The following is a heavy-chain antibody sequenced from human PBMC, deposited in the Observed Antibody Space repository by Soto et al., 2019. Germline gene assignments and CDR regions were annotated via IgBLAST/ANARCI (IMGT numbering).Heavy chain of an antibody. CDR3: ARQNKYSSSSHYRGEIAADQEYNWFDP. Sequence: PGESLKISCKGSGYSFTSYWISWVRQMPGKGLEWMGRIDPSDSYTNYSPSFQGHVTISADKSISTAYLQWSSLKASGTAMYYCARQNKYSSSSHYRGEIAADQEYNWFDPWGQGTLVTVSS. J-gene: IGHJ5*02. D-gene: IGHD6-6*01. CDR1: GYSFTSYW. CDR2: IDPSDSYT. V-gene: IGHV5-10-1*01.